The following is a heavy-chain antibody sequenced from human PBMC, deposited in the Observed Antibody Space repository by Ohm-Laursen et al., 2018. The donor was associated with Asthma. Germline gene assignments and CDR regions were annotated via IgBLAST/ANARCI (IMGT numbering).Heavy chain of an antibody. Sequence: SLRLSCSASGFTFSSYGMHWVRQAPGKGLEWVAVIWYDGSNKYYADSVKGRFTISRDNAKNSLYLQMNSLRAEDTALYYCAKERYDSWGQGTLVTVSS. CDR3: AKERYDS. CDR2: IWYDGSNK. J-gene: IGHJ5*02. CDR1: GFTFSSYG. D-gene: IGHD3-16*01. V-gene: IGHV3-33*03.